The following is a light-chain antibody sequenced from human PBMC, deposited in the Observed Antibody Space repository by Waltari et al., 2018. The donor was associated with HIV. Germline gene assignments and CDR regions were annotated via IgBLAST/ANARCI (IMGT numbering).Light chain of an antibody. CDR1: ENIGNW. J-gene: IGKJ1*01. CDR3: QHYNVYPWT. Sequence: DIEMTQSPSTLSASVGDTVTITCRTSENIGNWLAWYQMKPVKAPDLLIYRASTLKSGVPSRFRGRGSGTEFALTVRGLQPYDFGTFFCQHYNVYPWTFGQGTRVDLK. V-gene: IGKV1-5*03. CDR2: RAS.